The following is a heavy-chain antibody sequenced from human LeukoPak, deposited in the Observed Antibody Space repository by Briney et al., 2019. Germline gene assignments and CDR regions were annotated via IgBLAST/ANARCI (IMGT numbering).Heavy chain of an antibody. V-gene: IGHV1-69*04. J-gene: IGHJ4*02. D-gene: IGHD1-26*01. CDR2: IIPILGAP. CDR3: ARGTYSGSYFDY. Sequence: SVKVSCKTSGGTFSNYALSWVRQAPGQGLEWMGRIIPILGAPNYAQKFQGRVTITADKSTSTAYMELSSLRSEDTAVYYCARGTYSGSYFDYWGQGTLVTVS. CDR1: GGTFSNYA.